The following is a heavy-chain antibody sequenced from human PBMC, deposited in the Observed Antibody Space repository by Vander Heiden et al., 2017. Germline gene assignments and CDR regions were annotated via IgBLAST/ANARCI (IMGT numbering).Heavy chain of an antibody. Sequence: QVQLVQSGAEVKKPGAPVKVSCKASAYTFTSYYMHWVRQALGQGLEWIGIINPSGGSTTYAQNFQGRITMTRDTSTSTVYVELSSLRSEDTAVYYCARPAEPTTVDIDYWGQGTLVTVSS. CDR2: INPSGGST. CDR3: ARPAEPTTVDIDY. D-gene: IGHD4-17*01. V-gene: IGHV1-46*01. J-gene: IGHJ4*02. CDR1: AYTFTSYY.